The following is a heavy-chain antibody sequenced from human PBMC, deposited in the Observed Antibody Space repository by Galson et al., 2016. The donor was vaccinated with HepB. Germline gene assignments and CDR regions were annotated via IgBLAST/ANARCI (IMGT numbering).Heavy chain of an antibody. V-gene: IGHV1-46*01. Sequence: SCKASGYIFRSYSIDWVRQAPGQGLEWLGIVNPNDGSTNYAQRFQGRVIMTRDTSTSTVYMELTTLTSEDTAVYYCARHRPNYGDHGDYWGQGTLVIVSS. CDR1: GYIFRSYS. D-gene: IGHD4-17*01. J-gene: IGHJ4*02. CDR2: VNPNDGST. CDR3: ARHRPNYGDHGDY.